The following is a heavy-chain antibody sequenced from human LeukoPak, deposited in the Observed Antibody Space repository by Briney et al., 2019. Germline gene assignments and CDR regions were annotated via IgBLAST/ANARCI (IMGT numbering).Heavy chain of an antibody. CDR1: GFTFSSYA. V-gene: IGHV3-64*01. CDR3: AKDLPRRPGGNGIGEFDY. D-gene: IGHD4-23*01. Sequence: PGGSLRLSCAASGFTFSSYAMHWVRQAPGKGLEYVSAISSNGGSTYYANSVKGRFTISRDNSKNTLYLQMNSLRAEDTAVYYCAKDLPRRPGGNGIGEFDYWGQGTLVTVSS. CDR2: ISSNGGST. J-gene: IGHJ4*02.